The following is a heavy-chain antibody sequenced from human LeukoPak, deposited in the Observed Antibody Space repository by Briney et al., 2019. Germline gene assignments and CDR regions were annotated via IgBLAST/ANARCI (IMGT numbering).Heavy chain of an antibody. J-gene: IGHJ6*02. V-gene: IGHV1-18*01. CDR3: ARPTGYNWNYYGMDV. Sequence: ASVKVSCKASGYTFTSYGISWVRQAPGQGLEWMGWISPYNGNTNYAQKLQGRVTMTTDTSTSTAYMELRSLRSDDTAVYYCARPTGYNWNYYGMDVWGQGTTVTVSS. CDR2: ISPYNGNT. CDR1: GYTFTSYG. D-gene: IGHD1-20*01.